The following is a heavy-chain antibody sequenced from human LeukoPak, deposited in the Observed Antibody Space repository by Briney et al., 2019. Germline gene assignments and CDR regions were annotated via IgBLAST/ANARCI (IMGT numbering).Heavy chain of an antibody. CDR3: AKCPRAGIAAAVTFDY. V-gene: IGHV3-9*01. CDR2: ISWNSGSI. J-gene: IGHJ4*02. CDR1: GFTFDDYA. Sequence: QPEGSLRLSCASSGFTFDDYAMHWVRQAPGKGLEWVSGISWNSGSIGYADSVKGRFTISRDNAKNSLYLQMNSLRAEDTALYYCAKCPRAGIAAAVTFDYWGQGTLVTVSS. D-gene: IGHD6-13*01.